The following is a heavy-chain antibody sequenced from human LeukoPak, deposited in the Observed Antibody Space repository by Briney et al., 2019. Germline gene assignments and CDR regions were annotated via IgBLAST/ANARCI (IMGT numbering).Heavy chain of an antibody. J-gene: IGHJ4*02. V-gene: IGHV3-53*01. D-gene: IGHD5-18*01. CDR1: GFTVSSNY. CDR3: ARVDPGYSYGFAY. Sequence: AGGSLRLSCAASGFTVSSNYMSWVRQAPGKGLEWVSVIYSGGSTYYADSVKGRFTISRDNSKNTLYLQMNSLRAEDTAVYYCARVDPGYSYGFAYWGQGTLVTVSS. CDR2: IYSGGST.